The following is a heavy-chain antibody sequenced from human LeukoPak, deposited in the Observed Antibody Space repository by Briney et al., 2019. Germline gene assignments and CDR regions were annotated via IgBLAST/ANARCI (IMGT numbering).Heavy chain of an antibody. D-gene: IGHD5-18*01. CDR2: FYYSGST. J-gene: IGHJ4*02. V-gene: IGHV4-39*01. CDR1: GGSISSSSYY. CDR3: AGPKLAYTAPWVY. Sequence: SETLSLTCSVSGGSISSSSYYWGWIRQPPGKGLEWIGSFYYSGSTYYNPSLKSRVTISVDTSKNQFSLRLSSVTAADTAVYYCAGPKLAYTAPWVYWGRGALVTVSS.